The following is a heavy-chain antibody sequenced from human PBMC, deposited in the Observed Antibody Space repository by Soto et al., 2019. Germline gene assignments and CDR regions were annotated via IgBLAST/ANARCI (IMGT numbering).Heavy chain of an antibody. Sequence: QVQLVESGGGVGQPGRSLRLSCAASGFTFSSYGMHWVRQAPGKGLEWVAVIWYDGSNQYYADSVKGRFTISRDNSKTTLYLQMTSLRAEDTAVYYCAREGSSSGSRMGWFDPWGQGTLVTVSS. J-gene: IGHJ5*02. CDR1: GFTFSSYG. CDR2: IWYDGSNQ. CDR3: AREGSSSGSRMGWFDP. D-gene: IGHD6-13*01. V-gene: IGHV3-33*01.